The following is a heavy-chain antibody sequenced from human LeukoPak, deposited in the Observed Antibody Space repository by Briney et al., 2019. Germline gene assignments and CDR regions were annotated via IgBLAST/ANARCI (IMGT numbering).Heavy chain of an antibody. CDR1: GGTFGTYA. CDR2: IIPSLGIT. CDR3: AGEGSEVVPAAIRWFDP. D-gene: IGHD2-2*02. V-gene: IGHV1-69*04. Sequence: VASVKVSCKASGGTFGTYAINWVRQAPGLGLEWMGRIIPSLGITNYAQTFQDRVTLTADKSTSTAYMELNSLRSEDTAVYYCAGEGSEVVPAAIRWFDPWGQGTLVTVSS. J-gene: IGHJ5*02.